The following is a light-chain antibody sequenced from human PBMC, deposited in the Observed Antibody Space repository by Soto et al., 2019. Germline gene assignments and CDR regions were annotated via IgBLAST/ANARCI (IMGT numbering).Light chain of an antibody. Sequence: IQLTQSPSSLSAFVGDTVTITCRASQGLSTNLAWHQQKPGEAPKLLIYGVSILQSGVPSRFSGGGSGTDFTLTISSLQPEDFATYYCQQLNSYPITFGQGTRLEI. CDR1: QGLSTN. CDR3: QQLNSYPIT. CDR2: GVS. J-gene: IGKJ5*01. V-gene: IGKV1-9*01.